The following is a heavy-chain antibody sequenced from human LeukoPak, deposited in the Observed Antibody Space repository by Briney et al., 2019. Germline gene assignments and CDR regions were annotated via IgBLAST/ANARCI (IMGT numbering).Heavy chain of an antibody. V-gene: IGHV3-33*01. J-gene: IGHJ4*02. CDR2: IWYDGSNK. CDR1: GFTFSSYG. Sequence: GRSLRLSCAASGFTFSSYGMHWVRQAPGKGLEWVAVIWYDGSNKYYADSVKGRFTITRDNSKNTLYLQMNSLRAEDTAVYYCAREFYYDSSGFWGQGTLVTVSS. CDR3: AREFYYDSSGF. D-gene: IGHD3-22*01.